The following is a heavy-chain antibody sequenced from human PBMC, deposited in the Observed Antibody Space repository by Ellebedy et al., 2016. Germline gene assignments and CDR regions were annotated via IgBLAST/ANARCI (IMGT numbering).Heavy chain of an antibody. CDR2: IYDSGRT. Sequence: SETLSLXCTVSGGSVNNGSYYWSWIRQPPGKGLEWIGHIYDSGRTNYNPSLKSRVIISVDTSKNQFSLKLSSVIAADTAVYYCAGGFYDYPDYWGQGTLVTVSS. CDR3: AGGFYDYPDY. D-gene: IGHD2/OR15-2a*01. V-gene: IGHV4-61*01. J-gene: IGHJ4*02. CDR1: GGSVNNGSYY.